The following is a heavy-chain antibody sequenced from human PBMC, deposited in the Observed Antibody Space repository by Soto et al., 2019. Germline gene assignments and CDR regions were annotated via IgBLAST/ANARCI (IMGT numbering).Heavy chain of an antibody. CDR2: ISSRSRVI. V-gene: IGHV3-48*02. CDR3: TRDCEKGYGMDV. CDR1: GFTFSSFN. Sequence: PGVSLRLSCAASGFTFSSFNMNWVRQAPGKGLEWVSYISSRSRVIFYADFVKGRFTISRDDARNSLYLQMNSLRDEDTAVYYCTRDCEKGYGMDVWGQGTTVTVSS. J-gene: IGHJ6*02.